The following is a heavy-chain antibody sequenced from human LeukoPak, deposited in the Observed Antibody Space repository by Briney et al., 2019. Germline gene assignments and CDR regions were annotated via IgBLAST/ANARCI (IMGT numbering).Heavy chain of an antibody. V-gene: IGHV1-2*02. CDR3: ARGGGSSGWYRFLGGAFDS. D-gene: IGHD6-19*01. CDR2: INPNSGDP. CDR1: GYGFSGYY. Sequence: ASVKVSCKPSGYGFSGYYMHWVRPAPGQGLGWMGWINPNSGDPNYAQKFQGRVTMTRNTSISTAYMELSSLRSEDTAVYYCARGGGSSGWYRFLGGAFDSWGQGTLVTVSS. J-gene: IGHJ5*01.